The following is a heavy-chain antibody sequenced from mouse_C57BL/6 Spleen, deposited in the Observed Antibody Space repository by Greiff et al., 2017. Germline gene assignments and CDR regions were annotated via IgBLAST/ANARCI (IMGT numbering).Heavy chain of an antibody. CDR2: ISDGGSYT. CDR1: GFTFSSYA. CDR3: ARENSDYYAMDY. Sequence: EVHLVESGGGLVKPGGSLKLSCAASGFTFSSYAMSWVRQTPEKRLEWVATISDGGSYTYYPDNVKGRFTISRDNAKNNLYLQMSHLKSEDTAMYYCARENSDYYAMDYWGQGTSVTVSS. J-gene: IGHJ4*01. V-gene: IGHV5-4*01.